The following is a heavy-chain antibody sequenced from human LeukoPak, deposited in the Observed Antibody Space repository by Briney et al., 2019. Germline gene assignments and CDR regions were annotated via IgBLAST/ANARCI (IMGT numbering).Heavy chain of an antibody. CDR2: INPNSGGT. V-gene: IGHV1-2*02. D-gene: IGHD2-15*01. CDR3: ARDLSGGALGAFDI. Sequence: ASVKVSCKASGYTFTGYYIHWLRQAPGQGLEWMGWINPNSGGTSFALNFQGRVTLTRDTSISTVYMELSRLRSDDTAVYYCARDLSGGALGAFDIWGQGTMVAVSS. J-gene: IGHJ3*02. CDR1: GYTFTGYY.